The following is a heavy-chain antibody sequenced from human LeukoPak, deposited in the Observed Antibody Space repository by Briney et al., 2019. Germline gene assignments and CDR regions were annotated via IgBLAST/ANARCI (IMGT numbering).Heavy chain of an antibody. CDR1: GYTFSSYW. CDR3: ARLRCPRPFDP. CDR2: IYPGDSET. D-gene: IGHD2-8*01. J-gene: IGHJ5*02. V-gene: IGHV5-51*01. Sequence: GGSLKISCKASGYTFSSYWIAWVRQMPGKALERMGIIYPGDSETRYSPSFEGRVTMSVDKSKNIAFLQWNSLNVSDTAMYFCARLRCPRPFDPWGQGTLVTVSS.